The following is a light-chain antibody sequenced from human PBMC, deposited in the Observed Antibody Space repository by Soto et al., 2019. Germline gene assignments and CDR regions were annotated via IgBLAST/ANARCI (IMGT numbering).Light chain of an antibody. J-gene: IGLJ2*01. CDR1: NSNIGSNP. CDR2: SNY. CDR3: AAWDDRLSDLL. V-gene: IGLV1-44*01. Sequence: QSVLTQPPSASGTPGQRVTISCSGSNSNIGSNPVHWYQQFPGTAPKVLIYSNYQRPSGVPDRFSGSKSGTSASLAISGLQSEDEAVYYCAAWDDRLSDLLFGGGTKLTVL.